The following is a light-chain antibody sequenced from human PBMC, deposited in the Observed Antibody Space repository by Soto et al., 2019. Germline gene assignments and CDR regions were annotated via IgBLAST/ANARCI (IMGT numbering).Light chain of an antibody. CDR1: QSISSW. V-gene: IGKV1-5*03. CDR2: KVP. CDR3: QQYYSYPST. J-gene: IGKJ2*01. Sequence: DIQMTQSPSTLSASVGDRVTITCRASQSISSWLAWYQQKPGKAPKLLIYKVPILESAVPSRFSVSGSGTEFTLTISSLQPDDFATYYCQQYYSYPSTFGQGTKLEIK.